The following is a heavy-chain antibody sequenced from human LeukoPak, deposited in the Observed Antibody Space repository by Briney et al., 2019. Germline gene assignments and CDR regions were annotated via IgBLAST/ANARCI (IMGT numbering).Heavy chain of an antibody. D-gene: IGHD5-24*01. Sequence: GGSLRLSCAASGFTFRSYEMNWVRQAPGKGLEWVSYISSNSSNIYYADSVKGRFTVSRDNAKNSLYLQMNSLRVEDTAVYYCARSEVTTITVDYWGQGALVTVSS. CDR3: ARSEVTTITVDY. J-gene: IGHJ4*02. CDR2: ISSNSSNI. CDR1: GFTFRSYE. V-gene: IGHV3-48*03.